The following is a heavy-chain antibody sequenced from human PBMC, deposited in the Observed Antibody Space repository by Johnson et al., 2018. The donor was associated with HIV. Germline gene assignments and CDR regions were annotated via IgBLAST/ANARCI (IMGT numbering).Heavy chain of an antibody. Sequence: QVQLVESGGGVVQPGKSLRLSCVASAFAFSSYAMHWVRQTPGKGLEWVAVISSYGSNKYFADSVKGRFIISRDNSKNTLYLQMNSLTTEDTAAYYCARGGGCVGDCYSGFDAFDIWGQGTMGTVS. J-gene: IGHJ3*02. V-gene: IGHV3-30*04. CDR3: ARGGGCVGDCYSGFDAFDI. D-gene: IGHD2-21*01. CDR1: AFAFSSYA. CDR2: ISSYGSNK.